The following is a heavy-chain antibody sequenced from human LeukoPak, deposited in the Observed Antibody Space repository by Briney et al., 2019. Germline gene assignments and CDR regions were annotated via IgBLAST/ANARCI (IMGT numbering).Heavy chain of an antibody. V-gene: IGHV4-59*01. Sequence: SETLSLTCAVYGGSFSGYYWSWIRQPPGKGLEWIGYIYYSGSTNYNPSLKSRVTISVDTSKDQFSLKLSSVTAADTAVYYCARDPAGLNWFDPWGQGTLVTVSS. CDR1: GGSFSGYY. CDR3: ARDPAGLNWFDP. J-gene: IGHJ5*02. D-gene: IGHD6-13*01. CDR2: IYYSGST.